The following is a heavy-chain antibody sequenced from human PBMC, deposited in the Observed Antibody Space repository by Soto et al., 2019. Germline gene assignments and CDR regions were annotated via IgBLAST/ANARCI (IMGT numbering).Heavy chain of an antibody. Sequence: GGSLRLSCAASGFTFSSYSMNWVRQAPGKGLEWVSSISSSSSYIYYAGSVKGRFTISRDNAKNSLYLQMNSLRAEDTAVYYCALGYCSGGSCYPAMDVWGKGTTVTVSS. CDR3: ALGYCSGGSCYPAMDV. CDR1: GFTFSSYS. CDR2: ISSSSSYI. J-gene: IGHJ6*03. D-gene: IGHD2-15*01. V-gene: IGHV3-21*01.